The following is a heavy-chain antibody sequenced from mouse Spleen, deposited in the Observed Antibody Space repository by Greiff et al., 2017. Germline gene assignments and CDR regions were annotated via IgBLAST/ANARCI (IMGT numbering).Heavy chain of an antibody. V-gene: IGHV14-4*01. Sequence: EVQLQQSGAELVRPGASVKLSCTASGFNIKDDYMHWVKQRPEQGLEWIGWIDPENGDTEYASKFQGKATITADTSSNTAYLQLSSLTSEDTAVYYCTGLPHYYAMDYWGQGTSVTVSS. CDR3: TGLPHYYAMDY. CDR1: GFNIKDDY. J-gene: IGHJ4*01. D-gene: IGHD2-2*01. CDR2: IDPENGDT.